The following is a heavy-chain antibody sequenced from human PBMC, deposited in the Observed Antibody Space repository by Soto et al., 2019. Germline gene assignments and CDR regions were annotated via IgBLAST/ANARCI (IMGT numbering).Heavy chain of an antibody. J-gene: IGHJ6*02. V-gene: IGHV4-34*01. Sequence: SDTLSLTCDVYGGSFSTYYWSWVRQPSAKGLEWLGETHHRGSSNYNPSLKSRVNISVDTSKNQFSLKLTSVTAADTAVYYCARGTYYGMDVWVQGTTVT. CDR3: ARGTYYGMDV. CDR2: THHRGSS. CDR1: GGSFSTYY.